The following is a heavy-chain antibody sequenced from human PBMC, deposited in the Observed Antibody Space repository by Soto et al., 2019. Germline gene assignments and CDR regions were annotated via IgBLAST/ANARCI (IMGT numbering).Heavy chain of an antibody. CDR2: INTNNGDT. CDR3: ARDVGIGYMFGYCF. V-gene: IGHV1-18*01. CDR1: GYTFTSYG. J-gene: IGHJ4*02. Sequence: QVQLVQSGAEVKKPGASVKVSCKASGYTFTSYGISWVRQAPGQGREWMGWINTNNGDTNDLPKLQGRVTMTTNTSTSTAFMELRSLRSDDTAVDYCARDVGIGYMFGYCFWGQGTLVTVSS. D-gene: IGHD5-18*01.